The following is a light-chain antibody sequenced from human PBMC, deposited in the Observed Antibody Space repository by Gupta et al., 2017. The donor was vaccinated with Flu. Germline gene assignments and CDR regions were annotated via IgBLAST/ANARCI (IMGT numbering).Light chain of an antibody. V-gene: IGLV1-44*01. CDR3: ASWEDTLRGLYV. CDR1: TSNIGRNS. CDR2: TDN. Sequence: QSVLTQPPSASGAPGQRVTISCSGDTSNIGRNSVDWYQQLPGAAPKLLIFTDNVRPSGVPDRFSGSKSGTAASLVITGLQSEDEGDYYCASWEDTLRGLYVFGSGTAVTAL. J-gene: IGLJ1*01.